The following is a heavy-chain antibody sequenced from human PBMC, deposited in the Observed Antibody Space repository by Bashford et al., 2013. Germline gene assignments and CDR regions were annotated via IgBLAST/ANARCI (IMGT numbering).Heavy chain of an antibody. D-gene: IGHD5-24*01. CDR3: ARPGRDGYNLGAFDI. J-gene: IGHJ3*02. V-gene: IGHV5-51*01. Sequence: WVRQMPGKGLEWMGIIYPGDSDTRYSPSFQGQVTISADKSISTAYLQWSSLKASDTAMYYCARPGRDGYNLGAFDIWGQGTMVTVSS. CDR2: IYPGDSDT.